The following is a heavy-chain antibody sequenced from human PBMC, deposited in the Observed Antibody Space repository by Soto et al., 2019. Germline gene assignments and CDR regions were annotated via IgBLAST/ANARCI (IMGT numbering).Heavy chain of an antibody. D-gene: IGHD3-3*01. Sequence: GGSLRLSCAASGFTFSSYGMHWVRQAPGKGLEWVAVISYDGSNKYYADSVKGRFTISRDNSKNTLYLQMNSLRAEDTAVYYCAKDPRSTIFGVVIRPSSPDYWGQGTLVTVSS. CDR3: AKDPRSTIFGVVIRPSSPDY. CDR2: ISYDGSNK. J-gene: IGHJ4*02. V-gene: IGHV3-30*18. CDR1: GFTFSSYG.